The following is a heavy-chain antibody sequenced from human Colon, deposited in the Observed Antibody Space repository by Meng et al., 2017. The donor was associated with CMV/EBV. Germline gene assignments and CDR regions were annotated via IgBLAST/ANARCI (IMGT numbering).Heavy chain of an antibody. J-gene: IGHJ4*02. Sequence: VVRSGAEEKQPGAYVKGSCKTSGYTFTGYFMCWVRQAPGQGLEWMGSLNPNSGDTNSAQKFHGRLTMTRDTSIHTAYMELGSLRSDDTAVYYCATISGGDFDFWGQGTLVTVSS. CDR2: LNPNSGDT. V-gene: IGHV1-2*02. CDR1: GYTFTGYF. D-gene: IGHD3-10*01. CDR3: ATISGGDFDF.